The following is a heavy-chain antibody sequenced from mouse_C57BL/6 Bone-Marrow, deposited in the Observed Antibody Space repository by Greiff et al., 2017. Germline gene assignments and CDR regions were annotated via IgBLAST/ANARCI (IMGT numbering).Heavy chain of an antibody. V-gene: IGHV1-81*01. D-gene: IGHD1-1*01. CDR1: GYTFTSYG. CDR3: AREDYGSPFAY. CDR2: IYPRSGNT. Sequence: QVQLQQSGAELARPGASVKLSCKASGYTFTSYGISWVQQTTGQGLEWIGEIYPRSGNTYYNEKFKGKATLTADKSSSTAYMELRSLTSEDSAVYFCAREDYGSPFAYWGQGTLVTVSA. J-gene: IGHJ3*01.